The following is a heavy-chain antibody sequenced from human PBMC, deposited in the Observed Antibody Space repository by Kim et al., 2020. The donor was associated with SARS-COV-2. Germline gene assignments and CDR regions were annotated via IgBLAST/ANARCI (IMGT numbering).Heavy chain of an antibody. CDR2: IYYSGST. CDR1: GGSISSYY. V-gene: IGHV4-59*13. D-gene: IGHD1-7*01. CDR3: ARGPPQRDNWYYSPPDY. Sequence: SETLSLTCTVSGGSISSYYWSWIRQPPGKGLEWIGYIYYSGSTNYNPSLKSRVTISVDTSKNQFSLKLSSVTAADTAVYYCARGPPQRDNWYYSPPDYWGQGTLVTVSS. J-gene: IGHJ4*02.